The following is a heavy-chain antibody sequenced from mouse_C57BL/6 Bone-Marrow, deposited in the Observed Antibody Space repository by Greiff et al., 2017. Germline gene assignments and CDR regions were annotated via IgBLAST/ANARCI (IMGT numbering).Heavy chain of an antibody. Sequence: VKLQESGAELVRPGSSVKLSCKASGYTFTSYWMHWVKQRPIQGLAWIGNIDPSDSDTHYNQKFKDKATLTVDKSSSTAYMQLSSLTSEDSAVYYCARSGYYGSSYAWFAYWGQGTLVTVSA. CDR2: IDPSDSDT. CDR1: GYTFTSYW. D-gene: IGHD1-1*01. J-gene: IGHJ3*01. CDR3: ARSGYYGSSYAWFAY. V-gene: IGHV1-52*01.